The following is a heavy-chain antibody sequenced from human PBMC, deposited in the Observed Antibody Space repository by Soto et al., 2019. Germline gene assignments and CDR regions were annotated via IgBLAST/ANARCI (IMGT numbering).Heavy chain of an antibody. CDR3: ARDYGDYEPHFGY. Sequence: SETLSLTCTVSGVFISTSYWSWIRQPPGKGLEWIGCTYYSGNINYNPSLKSRVTISVDTSKNQFSLKLSSVTAADTAVYYCARDYGDYEPHFGYWGQGDLVTVSS. D-gene: IGHD4-17*01. V-gene: IGHV4-59*08. CDR2: TYYSGNI. J-gene: IGHJ4*02. CDR1: GVFISTSY.